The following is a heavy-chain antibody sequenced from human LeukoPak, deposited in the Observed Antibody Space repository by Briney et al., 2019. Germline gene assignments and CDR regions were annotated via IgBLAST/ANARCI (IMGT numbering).Heavy chain of an antibody. Sequence: GGSLRLSCAASGFSFSSYAMNWVRQAPGKGLEWVSVISNSGINTYYGDSVKGRFTISRDNSKNTLFLQMNSLRAEDTAVYYCAKGGGYSSSSWGQGTLVTVSS. CDR2: ISNSGINT. J-gene: IGHJ5*02. CDR3: AKGGGYSSSS. CDR1: GFSFSSYA. D-gene: IGHD6-13*01. V-gene: IGHV3-23*01.